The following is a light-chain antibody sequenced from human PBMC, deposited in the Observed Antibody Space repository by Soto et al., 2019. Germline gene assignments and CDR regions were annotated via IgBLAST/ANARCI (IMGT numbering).Light chain of an antibody. V-gene: IGKV1-9*01. J-gene: IGKJ5*01. CDR1: QDITNS. CDR3: QQFNSYPIP. Sequence: DIKLTQSPSFLSASVGDRVTISCRASQDITNSLAWYHQKPGKTPKFLISTASTLQSGVPSRFSGTGSGTEFTLTISGLQPEDFATYYGQQFNSYPIPFGHGTRLE. CDR2: TAS.